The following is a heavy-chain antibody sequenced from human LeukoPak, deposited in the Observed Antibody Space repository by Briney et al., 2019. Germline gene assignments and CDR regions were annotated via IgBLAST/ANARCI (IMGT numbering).Heavy chain of an antibody. D-gene: IGHD2-2*01. CDR3: AKIDRQYCSRSSCYALDY. Sequence: GESLKISCKGSGYSFTTYWIGWVRQMPGKGLEWMGIIYPGDSDTRYSPSFQGQVTISVDKSISTAYLQWSSLKASDTAIYYCAKIDRQYCSRSSCYALDYWGQGTQVTVSS. CDR1: GYSFTTYW. V-gene: IGHV5-51*01. CDR2: IYPGDSDT. J-gene: IGHJ4*02.